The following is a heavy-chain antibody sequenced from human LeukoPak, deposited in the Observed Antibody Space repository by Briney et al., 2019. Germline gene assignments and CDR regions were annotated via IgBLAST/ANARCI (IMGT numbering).Heavy chain of an antibody. D-gene: IGHD4-17*01. CDR2: IYTSGST. V-gene: IGHV4-59*10. J-gene: IGHJ5*02. CDR1: GGSFSGYY. CDR3: ARGPLTVTRGFDP. Sequence: SETLSLTCAVYGGSFSGYYWSWIRQPAGKGLEWIGRIYTSGSTNYNPSLKTRVTMSVDTSKNQFSLKLSSVTAADTAMYYCARGPLTVTRGFDPWGQGTLVTVSS.